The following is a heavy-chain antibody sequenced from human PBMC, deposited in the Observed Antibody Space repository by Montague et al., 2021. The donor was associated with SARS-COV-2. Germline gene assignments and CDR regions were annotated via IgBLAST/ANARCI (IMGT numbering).Heavy chain of an antibody. CDR3: ARTYAPSSGAVDY. Sequence: PALAKPTQTLTLTCTFSGFSLNTSGMGVGWIRQPPGKALEWLARIVWDDDKYYNTSLKTRLTISKDTSKNQVVLTMTNMDPVDTATYYCARTYAPSSGAVDYWGQGALVTVSS. CDR2: IVWDDDK. CDR1: GFSLNTSGMG. V-gene: IGHV2-70*11. D-gene: IGHD7-27*01. J-gene: IGHJ4*02.